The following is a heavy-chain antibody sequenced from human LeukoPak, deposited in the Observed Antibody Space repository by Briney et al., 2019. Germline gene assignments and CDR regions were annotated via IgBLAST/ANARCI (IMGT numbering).Heavy chain of an antibody. D-gene: IGHD6-19*01. CDR2: IRYDGSNK. J-gene: IGHJ4*02. CDR3: AKDRIAVAGTQDY. V-gene: IGHV3-30*02. CDR1: GFTFSSYG. Sequence: GGSLRLSCAASGFTFSSYGMHWVRQAPGKGLEGVAFIRYDGSNKYYADSVKGRFTISRDNPKNTLYLQMNSLRAEDTAVYYCAKDRIAVAGTQDYWGQGTLVTVSS.